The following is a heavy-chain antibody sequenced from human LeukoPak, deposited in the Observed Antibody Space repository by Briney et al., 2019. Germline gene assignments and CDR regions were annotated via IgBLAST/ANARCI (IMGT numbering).Heavy chain of an antibody. J-gene: IGHJ4*02. V-gene: IGHV4-34*01. D-gene: IGHD5-18*01. CDR1: GGSFSGYY. CDR2: INDSGST. CDR3: ARKPWIQLWSFFDY. Sequence: SGTLSLTCAVYGGSFSGYYWSWIRQPPGKGLEWSGQINDSGSTNYNPSLKSRVTISVDTSKNQFSLKLSSVTAADTAVYYCARKPWIQLWSFFDYWGQGTLVTVSS.